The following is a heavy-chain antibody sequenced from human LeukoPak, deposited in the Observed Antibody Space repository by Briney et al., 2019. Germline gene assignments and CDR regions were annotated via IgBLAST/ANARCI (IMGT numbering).Heavy chain of an antibody. CDR3: ARAGRDGGSIDS. J-gene: IGHJ4*02. D-gene: IGHD1-26*01. CDR1: GGSISSYY. CDR2: IYYSGST. V-gene: IGHV4-59*01. Sequence: SETLSLTRTVSGGSISSYYWSWIRQPPGKGLEWIGYIYYSGSTNYNPSLKSRVTISVDTSKNQFSLKLSSVTAADTAVYYCARAGRDGGSIDSWGQGTLVTVSS.